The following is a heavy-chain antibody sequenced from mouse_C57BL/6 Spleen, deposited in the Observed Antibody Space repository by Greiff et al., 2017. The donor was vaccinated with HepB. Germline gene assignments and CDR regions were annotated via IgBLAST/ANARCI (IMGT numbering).Heavy chain of an antibody. Sequence: EVMLVESGGGLVKPGGSLKLSCAASGFTFSDYGMHWVRQAPEKGLEWVAYISSGSSTIYYADTVKGRFTISRDNAKNTLFLQMTSLRSEDTAMYYCARLGSLYAMDYWGQGTSVTVSS. CDR2: ISSGSSTI. V-gene: IGHV5-17*01. CDR1: GFTFSDYG. D-gene: IGHD3-1*01. CDR3: ARLGSLYAMDY. J-gene: IGHJ4*01.